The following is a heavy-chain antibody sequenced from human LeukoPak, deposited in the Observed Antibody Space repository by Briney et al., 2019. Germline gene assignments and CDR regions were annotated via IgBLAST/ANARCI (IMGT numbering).Heavy chain of an antibody. D-gene: IGHD4-23*01. CDR2: INWNGGST. V-gene: IGHV3-20*04. J-gene: IGHJ4*02. CDR1: GFTFSTYW. Sequence: GGSLRLSCAASGFTFSTYWMHWVRQAPGKGLEWVSGINWNGGSTGYADSVKGRFTISRDNAKNSLYLQMNSLRAEDTALYYCARDRNGGNTYYFDYWGQGTLVTVSS. CDR3: ARDRNGGNTYYFDY.